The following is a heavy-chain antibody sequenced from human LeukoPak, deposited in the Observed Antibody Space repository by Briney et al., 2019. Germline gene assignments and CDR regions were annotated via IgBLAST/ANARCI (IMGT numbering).Heavy chain of an antibody. V-gene: IGHV3-7*01. CDR3: SRSLNY. CDR2: IKEDGSET. Sequence: AGGSLRLSCATSGFSFSRSWMDWVRQAPGKGLEWVANIKEDGSETHYVDSAKGRFTISRDNAKNSLFLQVDNLRVEDTAIYYCSRSLNYWGRGTLVTVSP. CDR1: GFSFSRSW. J-gene: IGHJ4*02.